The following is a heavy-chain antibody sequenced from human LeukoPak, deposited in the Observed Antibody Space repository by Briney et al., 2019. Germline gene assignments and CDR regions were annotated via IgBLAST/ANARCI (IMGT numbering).Heavy chain of an antibody. CDR2: IYYSGGT. CDR1: GGSISSYY. Sequence: PSETLSLTCTVSGGSISSYYWSWIRQPPGKGLEWIGYIYYSGGTNYNPSLKSRVTISVDTSKNQFSLKLSSVTAADTAVYYCARNPRGDYDFDYWGQGTLVTVSS. CDR3: ARNPRGDYDFDY. V-gene: IGHV4-59*01. J-gene: IGHJ4*02. D-gene: IGHD3-3*01.